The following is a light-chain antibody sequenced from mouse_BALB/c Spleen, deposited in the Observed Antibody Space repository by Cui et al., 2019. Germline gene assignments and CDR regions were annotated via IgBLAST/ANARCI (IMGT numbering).Light chain of an antibody. J-gene: IGKJ5*01. Sequence: QIVLTQSPAIMSASPGEKVTMTCSASSSVSYMYWSQQKPGSSPRLLIYDTSNLASGVPVRFSGSGSGTSYSLTISRMEAEDAATYYCQQWSSYPLTFGAGTKLELK. CDR3: QQWSSYPLT. V-gene: IGKV4-55*01. CDR2: DTS. CDR1: SSVSY.